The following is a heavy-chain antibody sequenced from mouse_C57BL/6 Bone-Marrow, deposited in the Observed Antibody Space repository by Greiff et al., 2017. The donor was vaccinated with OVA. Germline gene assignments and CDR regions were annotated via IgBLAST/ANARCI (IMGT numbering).Heavy chain of an antibody. D-gene: IGHD1-1*01. CDR2: IYPRSGNT. V-gene: IGHV1-81*01. J-gene: IGHJ2*01. CDR3: ARRDYYGSSPYYFDY. Sequence: LQESGAELARPGASVKLSCKASGYTFTSYGISWVKQRPGQGLEWIGEIYPRSGNTYYNEKFKGKATLTADKSSSTAYMELRSLTSEDSAVYFCARRDYYGSSPYYFDYWGQGTTLTVSS. CDR1: GYTFTSYG.